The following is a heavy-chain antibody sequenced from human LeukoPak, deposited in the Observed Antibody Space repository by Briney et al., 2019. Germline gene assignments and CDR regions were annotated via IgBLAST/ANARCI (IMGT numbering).Heavy chain of an antibody. Sequence: SETLSLTCTVSGGSISGYSWSWIRQSPGGGPEWIGYIYYSGDTAYNPSLRSRVTISVDTSKNQFSLKLSSVTAADTAVYYCARGGSGSYYYSDYWGQGTLVTVSS. CDR3: ARGGSGSYYYSDY. J-gene: IGHJ4*02. CDR1: GGSISGYS. D-gene: IGHD3-10*01. V-gene: IGHV4-59*12. CDR2: IYYSGDT.